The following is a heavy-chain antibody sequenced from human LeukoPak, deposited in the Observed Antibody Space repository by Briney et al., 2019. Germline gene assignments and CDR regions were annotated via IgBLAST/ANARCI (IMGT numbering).Heavy chain of an antibody. J-gene: IGHJ6*03. CDR1: GFTFSSYA. CDR2: ISSNGGST. V-gene: IGHV3-64*01. CDR3: ARDGDVSFDWSLYYYYYMDV. Sequence: GGSLRLSCAASGFTFSSYAMHWVRQAPGKGLEYVSAISSNGGSTYYANSVKGRFTISGDNSKNTLYLQMGSLRAEDMAVYYCARDGDVSFDWSLYYYYYMDVWGKGTTVTVSS. D-gene: IGHD3-9*01.